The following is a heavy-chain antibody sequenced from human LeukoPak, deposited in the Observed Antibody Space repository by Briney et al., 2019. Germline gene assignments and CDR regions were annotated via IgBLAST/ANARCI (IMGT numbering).Heavy chain of an antibody. J-gene: IGHJ4*02. CDR2: ISYDGSNK. Sequence: QPGGSLRLSCAASGFTFSSYAMHWVRQAPGKGLEWVAVISYDGSNKYYADSVKGRFTISRDNSKNTLYLQMNSLRAEDTAVYYCARDIGDTAMGKVPDYWGQGTLVTVSS. CDR1: GFTFSSYA. CDR3: ARDIGDTAMGKVPDY. V-gene: IGHV3-30-3*01. D-gene: IGHD5-18*01.